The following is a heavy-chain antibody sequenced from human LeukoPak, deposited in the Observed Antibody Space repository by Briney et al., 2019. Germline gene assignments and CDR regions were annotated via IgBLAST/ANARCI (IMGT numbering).Heavy chain of an antibody. CDR2: IRYDASNK. J-gene: IGHJ4*02. D-gene: IGHD6-19*01. V-gene: IGHV3-30*02. Sequence: GGSLRLSCTASGFTFSNFGMHWVRQAPGKGLEWVSFIRYDASNKYYADSVRGRFTISRDNSRNTVYLQMSSLRPEDTAVYYCARYSSGFRAFDYWGQGTLVTVSS. CDR3: ARYSSGFRAFDY. CDR1: GFTFSNFG.